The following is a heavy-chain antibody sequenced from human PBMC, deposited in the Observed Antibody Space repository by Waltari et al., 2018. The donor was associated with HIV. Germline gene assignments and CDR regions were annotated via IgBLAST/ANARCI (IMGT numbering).Heavy chain of an antibody. Sequence: QVQLVESGGGVVQPGRSLRLSCAAPGFSFSSYGMNWARQAPGKGLEWVAVIAYDGSNKYYGDSVKGRFTISRDDSKNTLSLQMNSLRAEDTAVYYCAKVKKYQALSVFPDYYYGMDVWGQGTTVTVSS. CDR1: GFSFSSYG. V-gene: IGHV3-30*18. CDR2: IAYDGSNK. J-gene: IGHJ6*02. D-gene: IGHD2-2*01. CDR3: AKVKKYQALSVFPDYYYGMDV.